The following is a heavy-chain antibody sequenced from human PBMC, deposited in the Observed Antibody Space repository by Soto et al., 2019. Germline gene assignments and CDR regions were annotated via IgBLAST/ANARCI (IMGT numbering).Heavy chain of an antibody. D-gene: IGHD6-13*01. J-gene: IGHJ6*02. Sequence: QVQLVESGGGVVQPGRSLRLSCAASGFTFSSYAMHWVRQAPGKGLEWVAVISYEGSNKYYADSVKGRFTISRDNSKNTLYLQMNSLRAEDTAVYYCARDHASSWYDWNYYYYGMDVWGQGTTVTVSS. V-gene: IGHV3-30-3*01. CDR2: ISYEGSNK. CDR3: ARDHASSWYDWNYYYYGMDV. CDR1: GFTFSSYA.